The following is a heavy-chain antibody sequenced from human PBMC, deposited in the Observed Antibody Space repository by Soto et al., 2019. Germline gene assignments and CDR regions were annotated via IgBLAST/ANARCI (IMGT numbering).Heavy chain of an antibody. D-gene: IGHD3-22*01. J-gene: IGHJ4*02. Sequence: GASVKVSCKASGGTFSSYIFIWVRQAPGQGLEWMGRIIPILGIAKYAQKFQGRVTITADKSTSTAYMELSSLRSEDTAVYYCARAPPDYDSSGPIEYWGQGTLVTVSS. V-gene: IGHV1-69*02. CDR2: IIPILGIA. CDR1: GGTFSSYI. CDR3: ARAPPDYDSSGPIEY.